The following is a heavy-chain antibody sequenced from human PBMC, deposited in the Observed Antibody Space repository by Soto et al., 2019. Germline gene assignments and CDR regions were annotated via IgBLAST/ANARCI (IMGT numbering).Heavy chain of an antibody. CDR3: AKEMGASGTKRQDGFDI. V-gene: IGHV3-9*01. CDR1: GFSFDDYG. CDR2: ISWDSGSI. J-gene: IGHJ3*02. Sequence: EVQLVESGGGSVQPGRSLRVSCAASGFSFDDYGMHWVRQVPGKGLEWFSGISWDSGSIGYAGSVRGRCTISRDNAKNSLYLQMNSLRAEDTALYYCAKEMGASGTKRQDGFDIWGQGTMVTVSS. D-gene: IGHD1-26*01.